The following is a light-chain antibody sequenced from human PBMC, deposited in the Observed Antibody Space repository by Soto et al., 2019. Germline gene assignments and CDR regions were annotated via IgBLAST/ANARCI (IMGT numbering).Light chain of an antibody. J-gene: IGLJ1*01. V-gene: IGLV1-44*01. Sequence: QSVLTQPPSASGTPGQRVTISCSGSSSNIGSNTVNWYQQLPGTAPTLLIYSNNQRPSGVPDRFSGSKSGTSASLAVNGLQSEDEADYYCQSYDSSLSGFYVFGTGTKLTVL. CDR2: SNN. CDR1: SSNIGSNT. CDR3: QSYDSSLSGFYV.